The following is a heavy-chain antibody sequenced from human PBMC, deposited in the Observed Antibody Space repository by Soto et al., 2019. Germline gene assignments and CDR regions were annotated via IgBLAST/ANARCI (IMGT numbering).Heavy chain of an antibody. V-gene: IGHV1-46*03. CDR3: ASGSYYLGYYGMDV. Sequence: GASVKVSCKASGGTFSSYAISWVRQAPGQGLEWMGIINPSGGSTSYAQKFQGRVTMTRDTSTSTVYMELSSLRSEDTAVYYCASGSYYLGYYGMDVWGQGTTVTVSS. CDR1: GGTFSSYA. J-gene: IGHJ6*02. CDR2: INPSGGST. D-gene: IGHD1-26*01.